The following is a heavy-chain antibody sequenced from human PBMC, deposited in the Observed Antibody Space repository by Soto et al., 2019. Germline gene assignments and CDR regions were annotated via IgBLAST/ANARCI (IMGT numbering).Heavy chain of an antibody. V-gene: IGHV3-11*05. Sequence: QVQLVESGGGLVKPGGSLRLSCAASGFTVSGYYMTWIRQAPGKGLEWVSYISSSSSYTNYADSVKGRFTISRDNAKNSLYLQMTGLRAEDTAVYYCAGPGIASAVKAYWGQGTLVTVSS. CDR3: AGPGIASAVKAY. CDR1: GFTVSGYY. CDR2: ISSSSSYT. D-gene: IGHD6-13*01. J-gene: IGHJ4*02.